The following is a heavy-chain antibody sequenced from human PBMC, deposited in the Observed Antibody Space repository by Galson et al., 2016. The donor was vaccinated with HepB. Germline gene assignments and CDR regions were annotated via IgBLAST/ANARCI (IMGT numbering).Heavy chain of an antibody. Sequence: SLRLSCAASGFSFSSYAMSWVRQAPGKGLEWVANINQDGSEKYHVDSVKGRFTISKDNGKNSLFLQLNSLRAEDTAVYYCARDAGYHQIDYWGQGTLVTVSP. J-gene: IGHJ4*02. CDR2: INQDGSEK. V-gene: IGHV3-7*03. CDR3: ARDAGYHQIDY. D-gene: IGHD3-16*02. CDR1: GFSFSSYA.